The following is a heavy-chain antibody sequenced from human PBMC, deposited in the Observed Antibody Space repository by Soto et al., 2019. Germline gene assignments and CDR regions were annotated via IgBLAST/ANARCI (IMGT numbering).Heavy chain of an antibody. CDR2: IIPIFGTA. CDR3: ARDYGPSNWYNWFHP. V-gene: IGHV1-69*13. CDR1: GGTFSSYA. J-gene: IGHJ5*02. D-gene: IGHD4-17*01. Sequence: GASVKVSCKASGGTFSSYAISWVRQAPGQGLEWMGGIIPIFGTANYAQKFQGRVTITADESTSTAYMELSSLRSEDTGLYYRARDYGPSNWYNWFHPWGQGTLVTVSS.